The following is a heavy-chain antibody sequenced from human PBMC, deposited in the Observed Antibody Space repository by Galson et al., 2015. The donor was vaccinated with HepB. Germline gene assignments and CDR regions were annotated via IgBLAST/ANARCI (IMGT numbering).Heavy chain of an antibody. Sequence: ETLSLTCTVSGGSISRYYWSWIRQTPGKGLEWIGYIYYSGSTKYNSSLKSRVTISVDTSKNQFSLKLSSVTAADMAVYYCARGGYYISSGYLWNFDYWGQGTLVTVSS. J-gene: IGHJ4*02. D-gene: IGHD3-22*01. CDR3: ARGGYYISSGYLWNFDY. CDR1: GGSISRYY. CDR2: IYYSGST. V-gene: IGHV4-59*08.